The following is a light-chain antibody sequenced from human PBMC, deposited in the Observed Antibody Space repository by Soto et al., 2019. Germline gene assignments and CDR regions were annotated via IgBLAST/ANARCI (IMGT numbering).Light chain of an antibody. J-gene: IGKJ1*01. CDR2: VVS. CDR3: QQSYSTPPT. Sequence: DIQMTQSPFSLSASVGDRVTITCRASQSISSYLNWYQQKPGKAPELLIYVVSSLQSGVPSRFSGSGSGTDFTLTISSLQPEDFATYYCQQSYSTPPTFGQGTKVDIK. V-gene: IGKV1-39*01. CDR1: QSISSY.